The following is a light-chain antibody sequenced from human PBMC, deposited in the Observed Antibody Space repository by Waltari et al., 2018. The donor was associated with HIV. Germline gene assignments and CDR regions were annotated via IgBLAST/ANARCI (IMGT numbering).Light chain of an antibody. V-gene: IGLV2-8*01. CDR2: DVT. J-gene: IGLJ1*01. Sequence: HSALTHPPSASGSPGQSVSISCTGASSDVGAFKYVSWYQQHPGKAPKLLIYDVTKRPSGVPDRFSGSKSGNTASLTVSGLQAEDEAHYYCSSYAGSSMSYAFGTGTKVTVL. CDR3: SSYAGSSMSYA. CDR1: SSDVGAFKY.